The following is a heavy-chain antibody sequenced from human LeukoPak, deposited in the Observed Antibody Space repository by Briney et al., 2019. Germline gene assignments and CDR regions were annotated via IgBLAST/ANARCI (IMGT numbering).Heavy chain of an antibody. D-gene: IGHD5-18*01. Sequence: GESLKISCKGSGYSFTSYWIGLVRQMPGKGLEWMGIIYPGDSDTRYSPSFQGQVTISADKSISTAYLQWSSLKASDTAMYYCARIDTAMVEGRSYYGMDVWGQGTTVTVSS. J-gene: IGHJ6*02. CDR3: ARIDTAMVEGRSYYGMDV. CDR2: IYPGDSDT. CDR1: GYSFTSYW. V-gene: IGHV5-51*01.